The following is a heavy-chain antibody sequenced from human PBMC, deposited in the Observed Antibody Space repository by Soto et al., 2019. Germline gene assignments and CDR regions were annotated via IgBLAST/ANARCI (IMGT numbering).Heavy chain of an antibody. CDR2: ISGSGGST. J-gene: IGHJ4*02. Sequence: GGSLRLSCAASGFTFSSYAMSWVRQAPGKGLEWVSAISGSGGSTYYADSVKGRFTISRDNSKNTLYLQMNSLRAEDTAIYYCAKSKDRYSYGYFDYWGQGTLVTVSS. D-gene: IGHD5-18*01. V-gene: IGHV3-23*01. CDR1: GFTFSSYA. CDR3: AKSKDRYSYGYFDY.